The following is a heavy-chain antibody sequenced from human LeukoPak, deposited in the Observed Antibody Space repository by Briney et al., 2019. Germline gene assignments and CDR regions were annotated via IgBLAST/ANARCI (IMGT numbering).Heavy chain of an antibody. CDR2: IYYSGST. CDR3: ARDRSGYCVGSSCTSAGFFDY. V-gene: IGHV4-39*07. CDR1: GGSISSSSYY. D-gene: IGHD2-15*01. J-gene: IGHJ4*02. Sequence: SETLSLTCTVSGGSISSSSYYWGWIRQPPGKGLEWIGSIYYSGSTYYNPSLKSRVTISVDSSKYQFSLKLNSVTAADTAVYYCARDRSGYCVGSSCTSAGFFDYWGQGTLVTVSS.